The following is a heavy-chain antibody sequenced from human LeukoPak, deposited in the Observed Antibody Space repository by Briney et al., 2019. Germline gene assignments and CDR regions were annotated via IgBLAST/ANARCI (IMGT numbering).Heavy chain of an antibody. CDR1: GYTFTSDY. Sequence: ASVKVSCKTSGYTFTSDYMHWVRQAPGQGLEWMGIINPSGGSTRCAQKFQGRVTITADKSTSTAYMELSSLRSEDTAVYYCARGLYYDSSGYPESWGQGTLVTVSS. CDR3: ARGLYYDSSGYPES. CDR2: INPSGGST. D-gene: IGHD3-22*01. J-gene: IGHJ5*02. V-gene: IGHV1-46*01.